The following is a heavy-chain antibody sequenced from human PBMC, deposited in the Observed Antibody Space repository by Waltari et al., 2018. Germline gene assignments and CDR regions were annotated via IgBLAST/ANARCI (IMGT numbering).Heavy chain of an antibody. D-gene: IGHD4-17*01. CDR1: GFLVSSYR. CDR2: IYSGGST. Sequence: EVHLVESGGGLVHPGGSLGVSCEVAGFLVSSYRMRWVRQPPGEGLEWVSVIYSGGSTFYSGSVTGRFTISRDNSYNTLFLDMRNLRTEDTATYYCAREMDGGYLDIWGQGTLVTVSS. V-gene: IGHV3-66*01. CDR3: AREMDGGYLDI. J-gene: IGHJ4*02.